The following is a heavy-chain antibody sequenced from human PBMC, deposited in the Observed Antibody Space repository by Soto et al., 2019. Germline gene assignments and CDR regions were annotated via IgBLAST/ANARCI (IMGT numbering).Heavy chain of an antibody. D-gene: IGHD6-19*01. V-gene: IGHV4-39*01. CDR3: ARLSYSSGWYFDY. CDR1: GGSISSSTYY. J-gene: IGHJ4*02. CDR2: IYYSGST. Sequence: SETLSLTCTVSGGSISSSTYYWGWIRQPPGKGLEWIGSIYYSGSTYCNPSLKSRVTISGDTSKNQFSLKLSSVTAADTAVYYCARLSYSSGWYFDYWGQGTLVTVSS.